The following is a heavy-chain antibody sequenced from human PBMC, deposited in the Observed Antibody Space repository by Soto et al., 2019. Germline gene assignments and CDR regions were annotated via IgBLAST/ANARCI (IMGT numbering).Heavy chain of an antibody. V-gene: IGHV4-34*01. CDR1: GGSFSGYY. Sequence: SETLSLTCAVYGGSFSGYYWSWIRQPPGKGLEWIGEINHSGSTNYNPSLKSRVTISVDTSKNKFSLKLSSVTAADTAVYYCARTPIAARYYGMDVGGQGTTVTVSS. J-gene: IGHJ6*02. CDR3: ARTPIAARYYGMDV. CDR2: INHSGST. D-gene: IGHD6-6*01.